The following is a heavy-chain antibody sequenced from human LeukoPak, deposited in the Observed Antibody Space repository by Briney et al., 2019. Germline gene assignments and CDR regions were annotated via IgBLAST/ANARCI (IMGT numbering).Heavy chain of an antibody. CDR2: INAGNGNT. V-gene: IGHV1-3*01. CDR3: ARDYGTGYYGSGSPRYYFDY. J-gene: IGHJ4*02. Sequence: ASVKVSCKASGYTFTSYAMHWVRQAPGQRLEWMGWINAGNGNTKYSQKFQGRVTITRDTSASTAYMKLSSLRSEDTAVYYCARDYGTGYYGSGSPRYYFDYWGQGTLVTASS. D-gene: IGHD3-10*01. CDR1: GYTFTSYA.